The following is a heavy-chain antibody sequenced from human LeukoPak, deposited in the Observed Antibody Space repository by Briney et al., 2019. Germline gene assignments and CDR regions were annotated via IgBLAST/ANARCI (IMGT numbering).Heavy chain of an antibody. D-gene: IGHD2-2*01. J-gene: IGHJ5*02. CDR2: IYYSGST. CDR1: GSSISSGGYY. CDR3: ARRLTQYDCFDP. V-gene: IGHV4-31*03. Sequence: PSETLSLTCTVSGSSISSGGYYWSWIRQHPGKGLEWIGYIYYSGSTYYNPSLKSRVTISVDTSKNQFSLKLSSVTPEDTAVYYCARRLTQYDCFDPWGQGILVTVSS.